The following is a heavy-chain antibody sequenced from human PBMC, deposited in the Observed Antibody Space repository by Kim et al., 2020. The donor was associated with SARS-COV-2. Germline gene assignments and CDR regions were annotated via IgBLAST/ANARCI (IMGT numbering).Heavy chain of an antibody. CDR3: AIEGVPGSPLLLYGSDV. V-gene: IGHV1-24*01. CDR1: GYTLTEFS. J-gene: IGHJ6*02. D-gene: IGHD1-26*01. CDR2: FDREDDEI. Sequence: ASVKVSCQVSGYTLTEFSIHWVRQAPEKGLEWMGGFDREDDEIIYAQKFQGRLTMTEDTSTDTAYMELRSLTSEDTAVYYCAIEGVPGSPLLLYGSDVWGQGTTVTVSS.